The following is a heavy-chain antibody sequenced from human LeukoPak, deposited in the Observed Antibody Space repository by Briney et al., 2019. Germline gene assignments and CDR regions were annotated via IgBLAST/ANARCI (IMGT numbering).Heavy chain of an antibody. CDR1: GGSISSYY. CDR3: ARTDSSGWYPGLDY. V-gene: IGHV4-4*07. CDR2: IYTSGST. D-gene: IGHD6-19*01. J-gene: IGHJ4*02. Sequence: SETLSLTCTVSGGSISSYYWSWIRQPAGKGLEWIGRIYTSGSTNYNPSLKSRVTMSVDASKNQFSLKLSSVTAADTAVYYCARTDSSGWYPGLDYWGQGTLVTVSS.